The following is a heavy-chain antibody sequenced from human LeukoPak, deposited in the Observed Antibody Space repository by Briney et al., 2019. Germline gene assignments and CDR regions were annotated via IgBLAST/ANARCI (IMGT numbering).Heavy chain of an antibody. CDR2: ISSSSSYI. Sequence: GGSLRLSCAASGFTFSSYSMNWVRQAPGKGLERVSSISSSSSYIYYADSVKGRFTISRDNAKNSLYLQMNSLRAEDTAVYYCASGPIIAVAGTGYWGQGTLVTVSS. J-gene: IGHJ4*02. D-gene: IGHD6-19*01. V-gene: IGHV3-21*01. CDR1: GFTFSSYS. CDR3: ASGPIIAVAGTGY.